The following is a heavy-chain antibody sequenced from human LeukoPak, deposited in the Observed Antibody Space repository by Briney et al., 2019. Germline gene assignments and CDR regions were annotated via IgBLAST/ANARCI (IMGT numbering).Heavy chain of an antibody. Sequence: PSETLSLTCTVSGGSISTSNYWGWIRQPPGKGLEWIGNIFYSGSTYYSPSLRSRGTISLDTSRNQFSLKLNSVTAADTAVYYCAKSNGYGLVDIWGQGTMVAVSS. CDR2: IFYSGST. D-gene: IGHD3-10*01. V-gene: IGHV4-39*07. CDR1: GGSISTSNY. J-gene: IGHJ3*02. CDR3: AKSNGYGLVDI.